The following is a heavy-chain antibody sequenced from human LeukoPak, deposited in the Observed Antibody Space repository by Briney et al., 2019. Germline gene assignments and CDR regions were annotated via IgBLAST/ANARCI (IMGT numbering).Heavy chain of an antibody. CDR2: IYYSGST. CDR1: GGSISSYY. J-gene: IGHJ4*02. CDR3: ARARGRFPFDY. V-gene: IGHV4-59*01. D-gene: IGHD3-16*01. Sequence: SETLSLTCTVSGGSISSYYWSWIRQPPGKGLEWIGYIYYSGSTNYNPSLKSRVTISVDTSRNQFSLKLSSVTAADTAVYYCARARGRFPFDYWGQGTLVTVSS.